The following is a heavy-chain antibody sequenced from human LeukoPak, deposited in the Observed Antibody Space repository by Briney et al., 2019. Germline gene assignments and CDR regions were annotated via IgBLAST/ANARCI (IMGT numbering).Heavy chain of an antibody. J-gene: IGHJ4*02. D-gene: IGHD3-10*01. Sequence: ASVKVSCKASGYTFTGYYMHWVRQAPGQGLEWMGWINLNSGGTNYAQKFQGRVTMTRDTSISTAYMELSRLRSDDTAVYYCARISDYYGSDYWGQGTLVTVSS. CDR3: ARISDYYGSDY. CDR2: INLNSGGT. CDR1: GYTFTGYY. V-gene: IGHV1-2*02.